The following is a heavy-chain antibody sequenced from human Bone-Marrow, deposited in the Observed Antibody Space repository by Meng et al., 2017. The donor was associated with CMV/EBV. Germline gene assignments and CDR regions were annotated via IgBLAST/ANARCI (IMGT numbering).Heavy chain of an antibody. J-gene: IGHJ4*02. V-gene: IGHV4-59*12. CDR3: ARDSSFDQ. CDR1: GGSISSYY. Sequence: SETLSLTCTVSGGSISSYYWSWIRQPPGKGLEWIGYIYYSGSTNYNPSLKSRVAISVDTSKNQISLKPRSVTAADTAIYYCARDSSFDQWGQGTLVTVSS. D-gene: IGHD6-6*01. CDR2: IYYSGST.